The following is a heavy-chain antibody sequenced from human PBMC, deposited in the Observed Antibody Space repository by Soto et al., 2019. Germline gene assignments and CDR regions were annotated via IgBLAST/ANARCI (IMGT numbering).Heavy chain of an antibody. CDR3: ARDSHSPGIAAAGTEIDY. V-gene: IGHV1-69*04. D-gene: IGHD6-13*01. CDR2: IIPILGIA. Sequence: GASVKVSCKASGGTFSSYTISWVRQAPGQGLEWMGRIIPILGIANYAQKFQGRVTITADKSTSTAYMELSSLRSEDTAVYYCARDSHSPGIAAAGTEIDYWGQGTRVTVSS. J-gene: IGHJ4*02. CDR1: GGTFSSYT.